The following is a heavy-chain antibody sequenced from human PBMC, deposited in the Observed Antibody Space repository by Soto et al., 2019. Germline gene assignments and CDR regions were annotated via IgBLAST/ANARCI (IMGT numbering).Heavy chain of an antibody. CDR3: ARDLGSEQWFFDS. CDR2: ISYSGSN. Sequence: QVQLQESGPGLVKPSQTLSLTCTVSGGSISSGGYYWIWIRQHPVKVLEWIVYISYSGSNYYNPSLKSLMTMSVDTSKNQFSLKLTSVTAADTAVYYGARDLGSEQWFFDSWGQGSLVNVS. CDR1: GGSISSGGYY. J-gene: IGHJ4*02. D-gene: IGHD3-22*01. V-gene: IGHV4-31*01.